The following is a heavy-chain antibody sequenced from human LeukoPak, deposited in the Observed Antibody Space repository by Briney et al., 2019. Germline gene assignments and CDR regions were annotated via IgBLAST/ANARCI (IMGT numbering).Heavy chain of an antibody. J-gene: IGHJ4*02. CDR3: ARGEVATSYAFDY. Sequence: SETLSLTCTVSGGSISSSSYYWGWIRQPPGKGLEWIESIYYSGSTYYNPSLKSRVTISVDTSKNQFSLKLSSVTAADTAVYYCARGEVATSYAFDYWGQGTLVTVSS. V-gene: IGHV4-39*07. CDR2: IYYSGST. D-gene: IGHD5-12*01. CDR1: GGSISSSSYY.